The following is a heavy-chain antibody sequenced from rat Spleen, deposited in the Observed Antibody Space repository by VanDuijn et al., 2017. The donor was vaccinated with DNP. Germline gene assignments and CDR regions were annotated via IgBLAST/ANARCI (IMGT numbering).Heavy chain of an antibody. CDR3: ARPDY. J-gene: IGHJ2*01. CDR2: IRYDGGST. CDR1: GFTFSDYY. Sequence: EVQLVESGGGLVQPGRSLKLSCAASGFTFSDYYMAWIRQAPTKGLEWVAYIRYDGGSTNYRDSVKGRFIISRDNAKSTLYLHMDSLRSEDTATYYCARPDYWGQGVMVTVSS. V-gene: IGHV5-7*01.